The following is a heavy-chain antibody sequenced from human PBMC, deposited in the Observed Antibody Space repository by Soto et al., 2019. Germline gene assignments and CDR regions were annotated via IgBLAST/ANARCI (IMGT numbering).Heavy chain of an antibody. Sequence: QVQLVESGGGLVKPGGSLRLSCRASGFRFSDHYMTWVRQAPGKGLEWISFISGSTTYTNYADSVKGRFTVSRDNAKNALYLQMNSLTADDTAVYSGARGGGVSNMAYWGDGTLVTVCS. CDR3: ARGGGVSNMAY. V-gene: IGHV3-11*06. J-gene: IGHJ4*01. CDR1: GFRFSDHY. D-gene: IGHD3-16*02. CDR2: ISGSTTYT.